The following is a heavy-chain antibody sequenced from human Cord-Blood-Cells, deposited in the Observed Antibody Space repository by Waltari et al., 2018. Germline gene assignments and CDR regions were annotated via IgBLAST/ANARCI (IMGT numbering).Heavy chain of an antibody. CDR3: ARDKRWELRDY. D-gene: IGHD1-26*01. Sequence: QVQLVQSGAEVKKPGASVKVSCKASGYTFTSYAMHWVPQAPGQRLEWMGWINARNGNTKNDQKSQGRVTITRATSAGTAYMELSSLRSEDTAVYYCARDKRWELRDYWGQGTLVTVSS. CDR1: GYTFTSYA. V-gene: IGHV1-3*01. CDR2: INARNGNT. J-gene: IGHJ4*02.